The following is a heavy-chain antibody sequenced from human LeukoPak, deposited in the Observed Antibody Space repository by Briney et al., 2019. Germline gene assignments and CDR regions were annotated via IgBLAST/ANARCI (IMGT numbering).Heavy chain of an antibody. D-gene: IGHD1-7*01. CDR2: IHHSGTT. V-gene: IGHV4-59*01. CDR1: GDSMTNYY. Sequence: KSSETLSLTCTVSGDSMTNYYWNWIRQPPGKGLEWIGYIHHSGTTNYNPSLKSRLTMSVDTSKNQFSLKLTSVSAADTAMYFCARHRSGTTTDYWGQGTLVTVSS. J-gene: IGHJ4*02. CDR3: ARHRSGTTTDY.